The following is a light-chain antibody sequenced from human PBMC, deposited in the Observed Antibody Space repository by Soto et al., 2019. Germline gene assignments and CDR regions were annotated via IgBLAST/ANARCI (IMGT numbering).Light chain of an antibody. V-gene: IGLV2-14*01. CDR3: SSYTSSTTLYV. Sequence: SVLTQPASVSASPGQSLTISCTGTSSDAGGYNYVSWYQHHPGKAPKLMIYDVTNRPSGVSNRFSGSRSGNTAYLTISGLQAEDEADYYCSSYTSSTTLYVFGTGTKVTVL. J-gene: IGLJ1*01. CDR2: DVT. CDR1: SSDAGGYNY.